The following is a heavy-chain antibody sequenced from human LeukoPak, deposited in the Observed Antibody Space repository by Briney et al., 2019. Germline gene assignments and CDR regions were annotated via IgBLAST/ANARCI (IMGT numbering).Heavy chain of an antibody. CDR1: GGSFSDYY. D-gene: IGHD1-1*01. Sequence: SETLSLTCAVYGGSFSDYYWSWIRQPPGKGLEWIGYIFYTGTTRYNPSLSGRVTLSVDTPKNEFSLTLSSMTAADTAVYFCTRVDVHGPSDYWGQGTLVTVSS. CDR3: TRVDVHGPSDY. J-gene: IGHJ4*02. CDR2: IFYTGTT. V-gene: IGHV4-59*01.